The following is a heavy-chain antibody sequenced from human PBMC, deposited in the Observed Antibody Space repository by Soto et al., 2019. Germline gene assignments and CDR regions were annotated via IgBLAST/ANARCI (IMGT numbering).Heavy chain of an antibody. CDR1: GGTFSSYA. CDR3: VRVVAIPGYPDN. J-gene: IGHJ4*02. V-gene: IGHV1-69*12. Sequence: QVQLVHSGAEVRQPASSVKVSCKTSGGTFSSYAISWVRQAPGQGLEWMGGIVPIVDTSTYAQKFQGRVTITADESTSTVYMELSSLRSDDTAVYYCVRVVAIPGYPDNWSQGKLVTVSS. D-gene: IGHD5-12*01. CDR2: IVPIVDTS.